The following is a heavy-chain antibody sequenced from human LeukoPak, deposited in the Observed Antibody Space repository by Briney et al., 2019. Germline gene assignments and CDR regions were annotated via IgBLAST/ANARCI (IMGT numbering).Heavy chain of an antibody. D-gene: IGHD6-19*01. CDR2: ISTSSSYI. V-gene: IGHV3-21*04. J-gene: IGHJ4*02. Sequence: GGSLRLSCAASGFTFSSYSMNWVRQAPGKGLEWVSSISTSSSYIYYADSVKGRITISRDNARKSLYLQMNSLRAEDTAVYYCAKVPLRSGWKVFDYWGQGTLVTVSS. CDR3: AKVPLRSGWKVFDY. CDR1: GFTFSSYS.